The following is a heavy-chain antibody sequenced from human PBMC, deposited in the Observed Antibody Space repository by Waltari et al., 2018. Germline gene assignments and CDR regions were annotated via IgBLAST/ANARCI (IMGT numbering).Heavy chain of an antibody. CDR2: ISSSGSTV. J-gene: IGHJ4*02. Sequence: EVQLVESGGGLVQPGGSLRLSCAASGFTFSSYEMNWVRRAPGKGLEWVSYISSSGSTVYYADSVKGRFTISRDNAKNSLYLQMNSLRAEDTAVYYCARTSYGTGFFFDYWGQGTLVTVSS. CDR3: ARTSYGTGFFFDY. CDR1: GFTFSSYE. D-gene: IGHD5-18*01. V-gene: IGHV3-48*03.